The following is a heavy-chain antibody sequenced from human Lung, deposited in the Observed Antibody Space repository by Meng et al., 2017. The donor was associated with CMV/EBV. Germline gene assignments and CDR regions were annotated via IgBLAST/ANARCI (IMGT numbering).Heavy chain of an antibody. Sequence: GSLRLSCTVSGGSVSTSSSYWSWTRQPSGKGLEWIGFTYNSGSSDDNPYLKRRVTISVDTSKNQFSLKLNCVTVADTAVYYCARGYYGFWGGFGAVDYWGQGMLVTVSS. CDR2: TYNSGSS. D-gene: IGHD3-3*01. J-gene: IGHJ4*02. CDR3: ARGYYGFWGGFGAVDY. CDR1: GGSVSTSSSY. V-gene: IGHV4-61*01.